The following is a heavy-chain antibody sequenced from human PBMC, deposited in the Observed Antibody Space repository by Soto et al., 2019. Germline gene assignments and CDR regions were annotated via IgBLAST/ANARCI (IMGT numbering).Heavy chain of an antibody. Sequence: QVQLVESGGGVVRPGRSLRLPCAASGFAFSTYGMHWVRQAPGKGLEWVAYLSHSGTIFSYADSVKGRFTVSRVNSGNTLFLQMTSLRPEDTAVYSCVKKTPTVITEHGMEVWGQGTTVNVSS. D-gene: IGHD3-10*01. V-gene: IGHV3-30*18. CDR3: VKKTPTVITEHGMEV. CDR2: LSHSGTIF. CDR1: GFAFSTYG. J-gene: IGHJ6*02.